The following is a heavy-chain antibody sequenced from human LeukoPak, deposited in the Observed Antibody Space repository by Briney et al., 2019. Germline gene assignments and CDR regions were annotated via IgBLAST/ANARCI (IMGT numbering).Heavy chain of an antibody. Sequence: GGSLRLSCAAFGFTFSSYWMTWVRQAPGKGLEWVANIKQDGSEKYYVDSVKGRFTISRVNAKNSLYLQMNSLRAEDTAVYYCAAHVGNAGDFGYWGQGTLVAVSS. V-gene: IGHV3-7*01. D-gene: IGHD4-23*01. CDR3: AAHVGNAGDFGY. J-gene: IGHJ4*02. CDR1: GFTFSSYW. CDR2: IKQDGSEK.